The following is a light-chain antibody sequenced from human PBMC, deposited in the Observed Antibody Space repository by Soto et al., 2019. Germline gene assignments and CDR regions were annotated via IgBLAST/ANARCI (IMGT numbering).Light chain of an antibody. CDR1: QDISNY. Sequence: DIQMTQSPSSLSASVGDRVTITYRASQDISNYLAWYQQRPGKVPKLLIYAASTLQSGVPSRFSGSGSGTDFTLTISSLLPEDVATYYCQNLDRAAFTFGPGTKVDIK. CDR3: QNLDRAAFT. J-gene: IGKJ3*01. CDR2: AAS. V-gene: IGKV1-27*01.